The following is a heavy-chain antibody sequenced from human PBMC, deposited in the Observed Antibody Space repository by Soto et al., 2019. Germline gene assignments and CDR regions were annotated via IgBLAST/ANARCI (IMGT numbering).Heavy chain of an antibody. CDR1: GDSISAYY. CDR2: IYYSGSP. V-gene: IGHV4-59*01. CDR3: ARDVSPTY. Sequence: SETLSLTCILFGDSISAYYWTWIRQPPGKGLEWIGHIYYSGSPNYNPSLKSRVTISVDTSKSQFSLKLSSVTAADTAVYYCARDVSPTYWGQGMLVTVS. J-gene: IGHJ4*02.